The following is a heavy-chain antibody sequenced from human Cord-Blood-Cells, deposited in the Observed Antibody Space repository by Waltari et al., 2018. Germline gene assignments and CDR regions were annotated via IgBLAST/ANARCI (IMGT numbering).Heavy chain of an antibody. V-gene: IGHV4-34*01. J-gene: IGHJ4*02. D-gene: IGHD6-6*01. CDR3: ARTRGQLGFDY. CDR2: INHSGST. CDR1: GGSFSGYY. Sequence: QVQLQQWGAGLLMPSETLSLTCAVYGGSFSGYYWSWIRQPPGKGLEWIGEINHSGSTNYNPSLKSRVTISVDTSKNQFSLKLSSVTAADTAVYYCARTRGQLGFDYWGQGTLVTVSS.